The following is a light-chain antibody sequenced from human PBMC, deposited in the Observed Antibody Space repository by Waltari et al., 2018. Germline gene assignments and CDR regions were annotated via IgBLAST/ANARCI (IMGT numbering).Light chain of an antibody. Sequence: DIQMTQSPSSLSASVGDRVTITCQASQDISHYLNWYKQKPGKPPKLLIRDASNLEAGVPSRFSGSQSGTQFTFTISSLQPEDIATYYCQRYDNLPIFAFGPGTKVNI. CDR3: QRYDNLPIFA. V-gene: IGKV1-33*01. CDR1: QDISHY. CDR2: DAS. J-gene: IGKJ3*01.